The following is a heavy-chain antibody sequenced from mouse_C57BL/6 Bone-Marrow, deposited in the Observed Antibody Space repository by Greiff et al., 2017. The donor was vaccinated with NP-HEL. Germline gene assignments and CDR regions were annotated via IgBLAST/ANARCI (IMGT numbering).Heavy chain of an antibody. Sequence: EVQLVESGGGLVKPGGSLKLSCAASGFTFSDYGMHWVRQAPEKGLEWVAYISSGSSTIYYADTVKGRFTISRDNAKNTLFLQMTSLRSEDTAMYYCARWVTTVVATDWYFDVWGTGTTVTVSS. CDR1: GFTFSDYG. CDR2: ISSGSSTI. D-gene: IGHD1-1*01. V-gene: IGHV5-17*01. J-gene: IGHJ1*03. CDR3: ARWVTTVVATDWYFDV.